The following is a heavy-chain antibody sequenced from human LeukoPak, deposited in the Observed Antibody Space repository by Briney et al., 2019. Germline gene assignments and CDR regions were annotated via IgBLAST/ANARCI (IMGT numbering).Heavy chain of an antibody. V-gene: IGHV1-46*01. CDR2: INPSGGST. CDR3: ARESGPGSYFTSGVDP. CDR1: GYTFTSYY. D-gene: IGHD1-26*01. J-gene: IGHJ5*02. Sequence: ASVKVSCKASGYTFTSYYMHWVRQAPGQGLEWMGIINPSGGSTSYAQKFQGRVTMTRDTSTSTVYKELSSLRSEDTAVYYCARESGPGSYFTSGVDPWGQGTLVTVSS.